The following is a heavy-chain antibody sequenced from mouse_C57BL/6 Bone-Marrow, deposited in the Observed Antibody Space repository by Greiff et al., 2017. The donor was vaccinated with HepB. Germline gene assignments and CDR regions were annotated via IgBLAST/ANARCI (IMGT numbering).Heavy chain of an antibody. V-gene: IGHV5-17*01. Sequence: DVQLVESGGGLVKPGGSLKLSCAASGFTFSDYGMHWVRQAPEKGLEWVAYISSGSSTIYYADTVKGRFTISRDNAKNTLFLQMTSLRSEDTAMYYCARPYYYGSSPLFDYWGQGTTLTVSS. D-gene: IGHD1-1*01. J-gene: IGHJ2*01. CDR1: GFTFSDYG. CDR3: ARPYYYGSSPLFDY. CDR2: ISSGSSTI.